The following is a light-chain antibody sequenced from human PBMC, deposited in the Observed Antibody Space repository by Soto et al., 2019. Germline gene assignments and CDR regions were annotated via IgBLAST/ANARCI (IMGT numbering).Light chain of an antibody. CDR2: EVG. J-gene: IGLJ1*01. V-gene: IGLV2-23*02. Sequence: QSALTQPASVSGSPGQSITISCTGTSSDVGNYNLVSWYQQYPGKAPKLIIYEVGKRPSGVSNRFSGSKSGNTASLTISGLQADDEADYHCSSHAGSGIYVFGTGTKLTVL. CDR3: SSHAGSGIYV. CDR1: SSDVGNYNL.